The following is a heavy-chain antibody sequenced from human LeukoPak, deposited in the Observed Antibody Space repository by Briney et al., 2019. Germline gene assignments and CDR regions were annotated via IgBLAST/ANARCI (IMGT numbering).Heavy chain of an antibody. CDR3: AKDGVYSSGWYEVGR. CDR1: GFTFDDYA. V-gene: IGHV3-9*01. J-gene: IGHJ4*02. D-gene: IGHD6-19*01. CDR2: ISWNSGSI. Sequence: GGSLRLSCAASGFTFDDYAMHWVRQAPGKGLEWVSGISWNSGSIGYADSVKGRFTISRDNAKNSPYLQMNSLRAEDTALYYCAKDGVYSSGWYEVGRWGQGTLVTVSS.